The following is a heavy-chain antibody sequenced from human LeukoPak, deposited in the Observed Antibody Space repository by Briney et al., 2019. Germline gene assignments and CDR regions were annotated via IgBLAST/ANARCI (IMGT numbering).Heavy chain of an antibody. D-gene: IGHD4-17*01. CDR3: ARAILDNYGVLPFDS. J-gene: IGHJ4*02. CDR1: GGSISSSSYY. V-gene: IGHV4-39*07. Sequence: SETLSLTCTVSGGSISSSSYYWGWIRQPPGKGLEWIGSVYHSGSTYYNPSLKSRVTISVDTSKNQFSLKLNSVTAADTAVYYCARAILDNYGVLPFDSWGQGTLVTVSS. CDR2: VYHSGST.